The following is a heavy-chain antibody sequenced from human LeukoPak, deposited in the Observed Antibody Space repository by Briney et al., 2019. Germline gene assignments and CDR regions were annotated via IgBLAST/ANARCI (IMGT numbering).Heavy chain of an antibody. CDR2: ISGSGGST. V-gene: IGHV3-23*01. D-gene: IGHD2-2*01. Sequence: PGGSLRLSCAASGFTFSSYAMSWVRQAPGKGLEWVSAISGSGGSTYYADSVKGRFTISRDNSKNTLYLQMNSLRAEDTAVYYCAKARGIVVVPAAMAFDYWGQGTLVTVSS. CDR1: GFTFSSYA. J-gene: IGHJ4*02. CDR3: AKARGIVVVPAAMAFDY.